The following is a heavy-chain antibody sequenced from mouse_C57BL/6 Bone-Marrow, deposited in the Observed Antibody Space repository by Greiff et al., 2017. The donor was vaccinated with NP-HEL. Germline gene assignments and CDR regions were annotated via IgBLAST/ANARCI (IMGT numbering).Heavy chain of an antibody. CDR2: IWWDDDK. V-gene: IGHV8-8*01. CDR1: GFSLSTFGMG. D-gene: IGHD2-1*01. J-gene: IGHJ1*03. CDR3: ARIRRGHGTWYFDV. Sequence: QVQLKESGPGILQPSQTLSLTCSFSGFSLSTFGMGVGWIRQPSGKGLEWLAHIWWDDDKYYNPALKSRLTISKDTSKNQVFLKIANVDTAATATYYCARIRRGHGTWYFDVWGTGTTVTVSS.